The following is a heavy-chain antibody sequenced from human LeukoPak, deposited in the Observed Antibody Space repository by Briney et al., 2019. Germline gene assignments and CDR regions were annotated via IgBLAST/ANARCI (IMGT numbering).Heavy chain of an antibody. V-gene: IGHV1-2*02. Sequence: ASVKVSCRASGYTFTGYYMHWVRQAPGQGLEWMGWINPNSGVTNSAQKFQGRVTMTRDTSISTAYMELSRLRSEDTAVYYCARGLVVTATSTDYWGQGTLVTVSS. D-gene: IGHD2-21*02. CDR2: INPNSGVT. CDR3: ARGLVVTATSTDY. CDR1: GYTFTGYY. J-gene: IGHJ4*02.